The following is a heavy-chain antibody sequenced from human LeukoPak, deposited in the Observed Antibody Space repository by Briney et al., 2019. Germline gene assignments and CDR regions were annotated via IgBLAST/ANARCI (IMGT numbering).Heavy chain of an antibody. J-gene: IGHJ3*02. CDR2: IKQDGSEK. Sequence: GGSLRLSCAASGFTFSSYWMSWVRQAPGKGLEWVANIKQDGSEKYYVDSVKGRFTISRDNAKNSLYLHMNSLRAEDTAVYYCARDRDSSSWYDDAFDIWGQGTMVTVSS. CDR1: GFTFSSYW. D-gene: IGHD6-13*01. V-gene: IGHV3-7*01. CDR3: ARDRDSSSWYDDAFDI.